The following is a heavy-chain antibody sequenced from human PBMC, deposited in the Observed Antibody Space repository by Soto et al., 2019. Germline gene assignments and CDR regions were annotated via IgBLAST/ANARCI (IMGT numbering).Heavy chain of an antibody. CDR3: VRGIPAQYSSTWLYWHFDL. Sequence: VQLVESGGGVVQPGRSLRLSCEASGFVYSHYAMHWVRQAPGKGPEWVALIWNDGSQKNYVDSMKGRFTISRDNSKNTLNLQMNSLRADDTAMYFCVRGIPAQYSSTWLYWHFDLWGPGTLVTVSS. CDR1: GFVYSHYA. CDR2: IWNDGSQK. V-gene: IGHV3-33*01. D-gene: IGHD6-13*01. J-gene: IGHJ2*01.